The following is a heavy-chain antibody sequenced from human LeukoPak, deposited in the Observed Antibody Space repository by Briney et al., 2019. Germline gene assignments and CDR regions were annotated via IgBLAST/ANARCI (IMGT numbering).Heavy chain of an antibody. J-gene: IGHJ5*02. Sequence: GGSLRLSCAASGFTFSTDSMNWVRQAPGKGREWVSSISSISIYLYYADSLKGRFTISRDNAKTSLFLQMNSLRAEDTAVYYCAGGRSSGSRLWFDPWGQGTLVTVSS. CDR3: AGGRSSGSRLWFDP. CDR1: GFTFSTDS. V-gene: IGHV3-21*01. D-gene: IGHD3-22*01. CDR2: ISSISIYL.